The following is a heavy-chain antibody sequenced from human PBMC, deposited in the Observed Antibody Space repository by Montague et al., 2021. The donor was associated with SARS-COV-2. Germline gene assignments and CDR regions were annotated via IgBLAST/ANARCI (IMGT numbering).Heavy chain of an antibody. Sequence: TLSLTCAVYGGSLSGCYWAWIRQTPAKGLEWIGEINHSGSTNYNPSLKSRLTISVDTSKKQFSLKLNSMTAADTAVYYCARGADYDFWSGFLRYKWFDPWGLGTPVTVSS. CDR2: INHSGST. CDR1: GGSLSGCY. V-gene: IGHV4-34*01. D-gene: IGHD3-3*01. J-gene: IGHJ5*02. CDR3: ARGADYDFWSGFLRYKWFDP.